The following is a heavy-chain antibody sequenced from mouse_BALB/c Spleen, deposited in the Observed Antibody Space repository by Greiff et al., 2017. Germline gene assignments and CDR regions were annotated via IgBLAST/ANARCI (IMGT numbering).Heavy chain of an antibody. V-gene: IGHV6-6*02. J-gene: IGHJ4*01. CDR1: GFTFSNYW. CDR2: IRLKSNNYAT. D-gene: IGHD1-2*01. Sequence: EVMLVESGGGLVQPGGSMKLSCVASGFTFSNYWMNWVRQSPEKGLEWVAEIRLKSNNYATHYAESVKGRFTISRDDSKSSVYLQMNNLRAEDTGIYYCTRRNYGYVGAMDYWGQGTSVTVSS. CDR3: TRRNYGYVGAMDY.